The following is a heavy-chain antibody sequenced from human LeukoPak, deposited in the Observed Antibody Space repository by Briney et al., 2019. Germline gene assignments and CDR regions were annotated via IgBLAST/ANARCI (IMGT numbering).Heavy chain of an antibody. D-gene: IGHD2-2*02. V-gene: IGHV4-34*01. CDR3: ARDVKTVIVVPAAIRWFDP. J-gene: IGHJ5*02. CDR1: GGSFSGYY. Sequence: TSEALSLTCAVYGGSFSGYYWSWIRQPPGKGLEWIGEINHSGSTNYNPSLKSRVTISVDTSKNQFSLKLSSVTAADTAVYYCARDVKTVIVVPAAIRWFDPWGQGTLVTVSS. CDR2: INHSGST.